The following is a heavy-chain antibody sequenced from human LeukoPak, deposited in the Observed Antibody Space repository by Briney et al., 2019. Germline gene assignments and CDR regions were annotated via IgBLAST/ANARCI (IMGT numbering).Heavy chain of an antibody. V-gene: IGHV3-23*01. Sequence: GGSLRLSCVASGFIFRDYAMSWVRQTPAGGLEWVSSLRGDGETFYTDYVKRRFTHSRDHSRNTVYLQQSHLRLEDTAVYYCAKAGWVSSADAVLWGQGTLVTVS. CDR2: LRGDGET. J-gene: IGHJ4*02. CDR3: AKAGWVSSADAVL. CDR1: GFIFRDYA. D-gene: IGHD6-19*01.